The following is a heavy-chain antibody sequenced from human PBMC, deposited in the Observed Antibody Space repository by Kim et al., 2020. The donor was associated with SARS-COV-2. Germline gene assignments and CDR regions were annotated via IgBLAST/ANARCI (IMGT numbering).Heavy chain of an antibody. D-gene: IGHD3-10*01. J-gene: IGHJ6*02. CDR3: ARAGDYFYAMDV. Sequence: ASVKVSCKASGYRFTRYGINWVRQAPGQGLEWMAWIAAYNSKTIYAQEAQGRVTVTTDLSTETVYLEVASLSPDDTAVYYCARAGDYFYAMDVWGQGTTVIVSS. V-gene: IGHV1-18*04. CDR2: IAAYNSKT. CDR1: GYRFTRYG.